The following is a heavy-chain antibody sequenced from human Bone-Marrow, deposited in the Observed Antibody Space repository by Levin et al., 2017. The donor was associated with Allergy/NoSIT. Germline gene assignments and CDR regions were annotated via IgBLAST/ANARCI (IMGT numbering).Heavy chain of an antibody. Sequence: GGSLRLSCAASGFTFSSYGMHWVRQAPGKGLEWVAVISYDGSNKYYADSVKGRFTISRDNSKNTLYLQMNSLRAEDTAVYYCAKASFVPPYYYYYGMDVWGQGTTVTVSS. CDR3: AKASFVPPYYYYYGMDV. CDR2: ISYDGSNK. CDR1: GFTFSSYG. J-gene: IGHJ6*02. V-gene: IGHV3-30*18. D-gene: IGHD2-21*01.